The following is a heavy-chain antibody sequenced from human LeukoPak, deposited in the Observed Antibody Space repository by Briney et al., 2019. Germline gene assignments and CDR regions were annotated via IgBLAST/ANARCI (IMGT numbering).Heavy chain of an antibody. V-gene: IGHV7-4-1*02. Sequence: ASVKVSCKASGYTFTSYAMNWVRQAPGQGLEWMGWINTNTGNPTYAQGFTGRFVFSLDTSVSTAYLQISSLKAEDTAVYYCARGPFNYYDSSGNDAFDIWGQGTMVTVSS. CDR2: INTNTGNP. D-gene: IGHD3-22*01. CDR3: ARGPFNYYDSSGNDAFDI. CDR1: GYTFTSYA. J-gene: IGHJ3*02.